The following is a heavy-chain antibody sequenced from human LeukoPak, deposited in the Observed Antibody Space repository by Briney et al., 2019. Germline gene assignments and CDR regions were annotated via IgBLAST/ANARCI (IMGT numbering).Heavy chain of an antibody. CDR1: GFTFSTYG. CDR3: AKDHAGGRFSSSTSCYAPFDY. J-gene: IGHJ4*02. Sequence: PGGALRLSCAASGFTFSTYGMHWVRQAPGKGLEWVAVVSYDGNNEYYAESVKGPFTVYRDNSKSTLYLQMNILRAEDTDVYYCAKDHAGGRFSSSTSCYAPFDYWGQGTLVTVSS. D-gene: IGHD2-2*01. V-gene: IGHV3-30*18. CDR2: VSYDGNNE.